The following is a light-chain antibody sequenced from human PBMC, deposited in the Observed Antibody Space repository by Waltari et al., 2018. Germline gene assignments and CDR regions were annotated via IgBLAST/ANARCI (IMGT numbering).Light chain of an antibody. Sequence: QLVLTQSPSASASLGASVKLTCTLSSGHSSNVIPWLPQQPGKGPRYLMKVNSDGSHSKGDEIPDRFSGSSSGAERYLTISSLQSEDEADYYCQTGGHGTWVFGGGTKLTVL. CDR1: SGHSSNV. V-gene: IGLV4-69*01. CDR3: QTGGHGTWV. CDR2: VNSDGSH. J-gene: IGLJ3*02.